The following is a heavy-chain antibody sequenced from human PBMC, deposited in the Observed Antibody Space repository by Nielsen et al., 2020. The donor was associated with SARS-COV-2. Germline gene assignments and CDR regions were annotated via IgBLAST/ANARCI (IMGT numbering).Heavy chain of an antibody. V-gene: IGHV3-20*01. CDR3: ATTPDPHYYYGMDV. J-gene: IGHJ6*02. CDR1: GFTFDDYG. CDR2: INWNGGRT. D-gene: IGHD1-14*01. Sequence: GGSLRLSCAASGFTFDDYGMSWVRQAPGKVLEWVSGINWNGGRTGYADSVKGRFTISRDNAKNSLYLQMNSLRAEDTALYHCATTPDPHYYYGMDVWGQGTTVTVSS.